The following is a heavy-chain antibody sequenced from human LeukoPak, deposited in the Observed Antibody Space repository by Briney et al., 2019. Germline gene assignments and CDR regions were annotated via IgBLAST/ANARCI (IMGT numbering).Heavy chain of an antibody. CDR3: ATLGGAYAYNYGFDY. D-gene: IGHD5-24*01. V-gene: IGHV3-48*03. CDR1: GFTFSSYG. CDR2: INFGGSTI. Sequence: GTSPRLSCAASGFTFSSYGINWVRQAPGKGLEWVSYINFGGSTIYYADSVKGRFTISRDNAKNSLYLQMNSLRAEDTAVYYCATLGGAYAYNYGFDYWGQGTLVTVSS. J-gene: IGHJ4*02.